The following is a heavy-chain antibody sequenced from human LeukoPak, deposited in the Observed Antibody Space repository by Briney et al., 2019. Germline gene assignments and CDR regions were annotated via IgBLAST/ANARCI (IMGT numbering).Heavy chain of an antibody. CDR1: GFTFSSYW. J-gene: IGHJ5*01. V-gene: IGHV3-74*01. CDR3: TRAITYFYGSVTYDWFDS. D-gene: IGHD3-10*01. CDR2: IKSDGST. Sequence: GGSLRLSCAASGFTFSSYWMHWVRQTPGKGLMWVARIKSDGSTIYADSVQGRFTISRDNAKNMVYLQMNSLRDGDTAIYYCTRAITYFYGSVTYDWFDSWGQGTRVTVSS.